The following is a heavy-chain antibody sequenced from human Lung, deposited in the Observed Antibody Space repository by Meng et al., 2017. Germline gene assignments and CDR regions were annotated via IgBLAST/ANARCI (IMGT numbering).Heavy chain of an antibody. CDR2: IYHSGGT. D-gene: IGHD2-2*01. J-gene: IGHJ4*02. Sequence: QGQLQPCGHGRVKTSGTLSRTCGVSGGPISRSNCWSWVRQPPRKGLEWIGEIYHSGGTKYNPSLKSRVTISVDKSKNQFSLKLSSVTAADTAVYYCARGLGEAVVPRTMFDYWGQGTLVTVSS. CDR1: GGPISRSNC. V-gene: IGHV4-4*02. CDR3: ARGLGEAVVPRTMFDY.